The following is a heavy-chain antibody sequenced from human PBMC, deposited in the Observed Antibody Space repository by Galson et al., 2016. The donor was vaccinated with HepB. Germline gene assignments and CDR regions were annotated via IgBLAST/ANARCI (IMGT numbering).Heavy chain of an antibody. J-gene: IGHJ6*02. Sequence: SETLSLTCAVYGGSFSGYLWSWIRQSPGKGLEWIGEINHGGSTNYNPSLKSRVTLSVDMSKNQFSLNVSSVTAADTAVYYCARGTSRARIYYGLDVWGQGTTVTVSS. D-gene: IGHD1-14*01. CDR3: ARGTSRARIYYGLDV. CDR1: GGSFSGYL. V-gene: IGHV4-34*01. CDR2: INHGGST.